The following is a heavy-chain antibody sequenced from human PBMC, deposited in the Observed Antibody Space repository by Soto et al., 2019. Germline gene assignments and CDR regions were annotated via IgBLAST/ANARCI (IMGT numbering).Heavy chain of an antibody. CDR1: GFTFSSYA. J-gene: IGHJ5*02. CDR3: ARYSGWYSYNWFDP. D-gene: IGHD6-19*01. V-gene: IGHV3-23*01. CDR2: ISGSGGST. Sequence: GGSLRLSCAASGFTFSSYAMSWVRQAPGKGLEWVSAISGSGGSTYYADSVKGRFTISRDNAENSVYLQMSSLRGEDTAMYYCARYSGWYSYNWFDPWGQGTLVTVSS.